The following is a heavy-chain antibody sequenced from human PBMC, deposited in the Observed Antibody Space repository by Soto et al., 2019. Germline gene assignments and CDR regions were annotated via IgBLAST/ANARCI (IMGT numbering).Heavy chain of an antibody. D-gene: IGHD3-10*01. V-gene: IGHV5-51*01. J-gene: IGHJ3*02. CDR2: IYPGDSDT. CDR1: GYSFTNYW. Sequence: EVQLVQSGAEPKKPGESLKISCKGSGYSFTNYWIGWVRQMPGEGLEWMGLIYPGDSDTRYSPSFQGQVTISADKSINTAYLQWSSLKAADTAMYYCARRITMARGVVPHAFDIWGQGTVVTVSS. CDR3: ARRITMARGVVPHAFDI.